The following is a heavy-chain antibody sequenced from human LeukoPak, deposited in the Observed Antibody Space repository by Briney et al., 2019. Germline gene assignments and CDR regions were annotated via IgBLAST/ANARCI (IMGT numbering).Heavy chain of an antibody. D-gene: IGHD4-11*01. CDR1: GFSLSTSGMC. J-gene: IGHJ4*02. CDR2: IDWDDDK. Sequence: SGPALVKPTQTLTPTCTFFGFSLSTSGMCVSWIRQPPGKALEWLARIDWDDDKYYSTSLKTRLTISKDTSKNQVVLTMTNMDPVDIATYYCARVSRGNYGMYYFDYWGQGTLVTVSS. V-gene: IGHV2-70*11. CDR3: ARVSRGNYGMYYFDY.